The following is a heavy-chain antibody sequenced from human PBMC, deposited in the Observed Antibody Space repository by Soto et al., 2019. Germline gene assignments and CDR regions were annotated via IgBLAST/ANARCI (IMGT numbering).Heavy chain of an antibody. V-gene: IGHV4-31*03. CDR3: ARGVLH. CDR2: IYYSGST. Sequence: QVQLQESGPGLVKPSQTLSLTCTVSGGSISRGGYDWSWIRHHTGNGLEWIGSIYYSGSTYYNPSLKSRVTMSVYTAKNQFSLTLSSVTAAGTAVYYCARGVLHWGQGALVTVSA. J-gene: IGHJ4*02. CDR1: GGSISRGGYD. D-gene: IGHD3-10*01.